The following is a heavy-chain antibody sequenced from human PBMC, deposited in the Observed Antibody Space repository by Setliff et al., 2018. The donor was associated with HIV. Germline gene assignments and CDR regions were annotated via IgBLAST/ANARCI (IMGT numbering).Heavy chain of an antibody. Sequence: SETLSLTCAVSGGSISSGSHYWSWIRQPAGKGLEWIGQIYASDTPNYSPSLKSRITISLDTSKRQFSLTMTSVTAADTAVYYCARGLSSQTYWGTRPLGLDYWGQGSLVTVSS. D-gene: IGHD2-2*01. CDR1: GGSISSGSHY. CDR3: ARGLSSQTYWGTRPLGLDY. CDR2: IYASDTP. J-gene: IGHJ4*01. V-gene: IGHV4-61*09.